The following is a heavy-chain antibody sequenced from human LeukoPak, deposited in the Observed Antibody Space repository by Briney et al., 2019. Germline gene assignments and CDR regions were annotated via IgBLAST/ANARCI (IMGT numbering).Heavy chain of an antibody. Sequence: GGSLRLSCAASGITFSSYAMSWVRQAPGKGLEWVSSLTASGGSTYYADSVKGRFTISRDNSKNTLDLQMNSLRAEDTAVYYCTKSYSNSWHSAFDYWGQGTLVTVSS. CDR1: GITFSSYA. V-gene: IGHV3-23*01. J-gene: IGHJ4*02. D-gene: IGHD6-13*01. CDR3: TKSYSNSWHSAFDY. CDR2: LTASGGST.